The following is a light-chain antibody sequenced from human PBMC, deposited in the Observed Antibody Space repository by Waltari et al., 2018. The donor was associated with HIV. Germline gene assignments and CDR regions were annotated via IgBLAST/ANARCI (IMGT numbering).Light chain of an antibody. V-gene: IGLV2-8*01. CDR2: EFN. CDR1: NRDVGASDF. CDR3: TSYAGNSNFVV. J-gene: IGLJ2*01. Sequence: QSALTQPPSASGPPGQSVSLSCTGTNRDVGASDFVSWYQQHPGKAPKRIIYEFNKRPSGVPDRFSGSKSGNTASLIVSGLQAEDEGDYFCTSYAGNSNFVVFGGGTKLTVL.